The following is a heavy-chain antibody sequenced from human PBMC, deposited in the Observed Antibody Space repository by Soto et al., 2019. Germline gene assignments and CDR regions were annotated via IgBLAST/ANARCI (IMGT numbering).Heavy chain of an antibody. CDR3: AKAKRLRLGELSRVGYFDY. J-gene: IGHJ4*02. V-gene: IGHV3-23*01. Sequence: GRSLRLSCAASGFTFSSYAMSWVRQAPGKGLEWVSAISGSGGSTYYADSVKGRFTISRDNSKNTLYLQMNSLRAEDTAVYYCAKAKRLRLGELSRVGYFDYWGQGNLVTVS. CDR1: GFTFSSYA. D-gene: IGHD3-16*02. CDR2: ISGSGGST.